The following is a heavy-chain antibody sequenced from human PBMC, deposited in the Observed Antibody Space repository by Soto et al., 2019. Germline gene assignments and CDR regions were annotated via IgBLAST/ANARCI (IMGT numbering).Heavy chain of an antibody. Sequence: GGSLRLSCAASGFTFSTYWMHWVRQAPGTGLEWVSRIKGDGSSASYADSAEGRFTISRDNAKNTVYLQMNSLGAEDTAVYWCARGVRNYYGVDVWGQGTTVTVSS. CDR2: IKGDGSSA. J-gene: IGHJ6*02. D-gene: IGHD6-6*01. CDR1: GFTFSTYW. V-gene: IGHV3-74*01. CDR3: ARGVRNYYGVDV.